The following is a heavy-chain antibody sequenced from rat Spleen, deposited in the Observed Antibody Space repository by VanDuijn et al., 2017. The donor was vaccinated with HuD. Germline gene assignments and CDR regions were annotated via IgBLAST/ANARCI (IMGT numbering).Heavy chain of an antibody. D-gene: IGHD3-2*01. V-gene: IGHV4-2*01. J-gene: IGHJ3*01. CDR3: TLSANWFAY. CDR2: IKGDSSTI. Sequence: EVKLVESGGGLVQLGESVTLSSAASGFNLHQFRMGGVRQDPGKGLKWIREIKGDSSTINYGPSLRDKFTISRDNAQNTLFLQMNKLGSEDTAVYYCTLSANWFAYWGQGTLVTVSS. CDR1: GFNLHQFR.